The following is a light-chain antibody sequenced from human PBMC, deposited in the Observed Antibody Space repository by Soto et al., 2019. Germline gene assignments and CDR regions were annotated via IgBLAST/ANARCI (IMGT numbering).Light chain of an antibody. CDR2: GAS. V-gene: IGKV3-15*01. J-gene: IGKJ3*01. CDR3: QQYNNWPPFT. Sequence: EIVMTQSPDTLSASPGERATLSCRASQNVRGNFAWYQQKPCQAPRLLIYGASTRATGIPARFSGGGSGTEFTLTISSLQSEDFAVYYCQQYNNWPPFTFGPGTKVDIK. CDR1: QNVRGN.